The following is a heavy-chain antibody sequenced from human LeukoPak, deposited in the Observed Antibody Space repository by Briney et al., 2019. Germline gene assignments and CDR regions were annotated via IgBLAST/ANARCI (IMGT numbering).Heavy chain of an antibody. Sequence: ASVTVSCKASGYAFTGCYMHWVRQAPGQGLEWMGWINPNSGGTNYAQKFQGRVTMTRDTSISTAYMELSRLRSDDTAVYYCARVLTSISEGAHFDYWGQGTLVTVSS. CDR1: GYAFTGCY. V-gene: IGHV1-2*02. D-gene: IGHD2-15*01. CDR2: INPNSGGT. CDR3: ARVLTSISEGAHFDY. J-gene: IGHJ4*02.